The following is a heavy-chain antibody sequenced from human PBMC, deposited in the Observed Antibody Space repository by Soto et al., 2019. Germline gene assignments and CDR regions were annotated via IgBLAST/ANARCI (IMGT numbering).Heavy chain of an antibody. CDR3: ARGLILWFGELSRRGGYYYYMDV. D-gene: IGHD3-10*01. CDR2: INDSGNI. CDR1: GGSFSGYQ. J-gene: IGHJ6*03. Sequence: QVQLQQWGAGLLKPSEPLSLTCAVYGGSFSGYQWSWIRQTPGKGLEWIGEINDSGNINYNPSLKSRGTILLDTPKKQISLKLSSVTAADSAVYYCARGLILWFGELSRRGGYYYYMDVWGKGTTVTVSS. V-gene: IGHV4-34*01.